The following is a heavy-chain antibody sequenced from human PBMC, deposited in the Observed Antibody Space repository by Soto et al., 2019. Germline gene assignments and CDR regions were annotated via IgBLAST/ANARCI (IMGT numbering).Heavy chain of an antibody. CDR3: AKGNWNDGYYYYGMDV. D-gene: IGHD1-20*01. CDR2: ISGSGGST. Sequence: EVQLLESGGGLVQPGGSLRLPCAASGFTFSSYAMSWVRQAPGKGLEWASAISGSGGSTYYADSVKGRFTISRDNSKNTLYRQMNSVRAEDTAVYYCAKGNWNDGYYYYGMDVWGQGTTVTVSS. V-gene: IGHV3-23*01. J-gene: IGHJ6*02. CDR1: GFTFSSYA.